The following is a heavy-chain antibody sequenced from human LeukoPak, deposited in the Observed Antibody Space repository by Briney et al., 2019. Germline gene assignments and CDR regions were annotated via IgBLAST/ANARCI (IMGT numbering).Heavy chain of an antibody. CDR2: INHSGST. CDR1: GGSFSGYY. D-gene: IGHD5-18*01. CDR3: ARGWKGIQLWLGPGDY. Sequence: SETLSLTCAVYGGSFSGYYWGWIRQPPGKGLEWIGEINHSGSTNYNPSLKSRVTISVDTSKNQFSLELSSVTAADTAVYYCARGWKGIQLWLGPGDYWGQGTLVTVSS. J-gene: IGHJ4*02. V-gene: IGHV4-34*01.